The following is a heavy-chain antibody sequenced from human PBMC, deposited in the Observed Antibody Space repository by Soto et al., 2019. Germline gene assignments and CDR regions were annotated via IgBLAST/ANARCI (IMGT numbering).Heavy chain of an antibody. D-gene: IGHD5-18*01. CDR3: ARDSGYSYGPFDY. CDR2: ISSSSSTI. J-gene: IGHJ4*02. Sequence: PGGSLRLSCAASGFTFSSYSMNWVRQAPGKGLEWVSYISSSSSTIYYADSVKGRFTISRDNAKNSLYLQMNSLRAEDTAVYYCARDSGYSYGPFDYWGQGTLVTVYS. V-gene: IGHV3-48*01. CDR1: GFTFSSYS.